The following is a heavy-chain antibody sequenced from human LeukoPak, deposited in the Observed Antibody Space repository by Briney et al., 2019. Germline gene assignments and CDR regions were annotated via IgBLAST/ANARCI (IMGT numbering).Heavy chain of an antibody. CDR2: IIPIFGTA. D-gene: IGHD5-18*01. V-gene: IGHV1-69*13. CDR1: GGTFSSYA. Sequence: GASVKVSCKASGGTFSSYAISWVRQAPGQGFEWMGGIIPIFGTANYAQKFQGRVTITADESTSTAYMELSSLRSEDTAVYYCARDSSSDTAMVTGAFDIWGQGTMVTVSS. J-gene: IGHJ3*02. CDR3: ARDSSSDTAMVTGAFDI.